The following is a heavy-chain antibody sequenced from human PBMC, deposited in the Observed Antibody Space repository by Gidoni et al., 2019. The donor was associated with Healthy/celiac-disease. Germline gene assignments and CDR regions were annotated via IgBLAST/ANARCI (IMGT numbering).Heavy chain of an antibody. V-gene: IGHV4-39*01. Sequence: QLQLQESGPGLEKPSETLSLTCPVSGCSISSISYFWGWIRQPPGKGLEWIGSIYYSGSTYYNPALKSRVTISVDTSKNQFSLKMSSVTAADTAVYYCARSTIAARYFDYWGQGTLVTVSS. D-gene: IGHD6-6*01. J-gene: IGHJ4*02. CDR2: IYYSGST. CDR1: GCSISSISYF. CDR3: ARSTIAARYFDY.